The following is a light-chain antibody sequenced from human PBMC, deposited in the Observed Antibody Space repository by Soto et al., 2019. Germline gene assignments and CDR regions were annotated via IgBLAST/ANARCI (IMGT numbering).Light chain of an antibody. CDR3: QRYDSLRT. V-gene: IGKV3-20*01. J-gene: IGKJ1*01. CDR2: GAS. Sequence: EIVLTQSPGTLSLSPGERATLSCRASQSVRSNFLAWYQQKPGQAPRLLIYGASNRAAGIPDRCSGSGSGTDFTHTISRLETEVFAMYYCQRYDSLRTFGQGTKVEI. CDR1: QSVRSNF.